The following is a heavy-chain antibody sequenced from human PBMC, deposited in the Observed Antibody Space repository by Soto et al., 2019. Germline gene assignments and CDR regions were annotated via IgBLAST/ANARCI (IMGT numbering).Heavy chain of an antibody. Sequence: PSETLSLTCTISGGSPSYYYWTWIRQPPGKGLEWIGNIDDSGRTNYNPSLKSRVAISVDTSSNQFSLKLTAVTAADTAVYYCATVSRYVGVRRNNHAPGFDSWGQGTLVTVSS. V-gene: IGHV4-59*12. CDR1: GGSPSYYY. CDR3: ATVSRYVGVRRNNHAPGFDS. D-gene: IGHD3-3*01. CDR2: IDDSGRT. J-gene: IGHJ4*02.